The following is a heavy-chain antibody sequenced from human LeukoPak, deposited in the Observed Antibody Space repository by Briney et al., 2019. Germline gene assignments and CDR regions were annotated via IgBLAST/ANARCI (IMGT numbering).Heavy chain of an antibody. Sequence: SETLSLTCTVSGGSISSSSYYWGWIRQPPGKGLEWIGSIYYSGSTYYNPSLKSRVTISVDTSKNQFSLKLSSVTAADTAVYYCARGRLRSLVTSKNWFDPWGQGTLVTVSS. D-gene: IGHD2/OR15-2a*01. CDR2: IYYSGST. V-gene: IGHV4-39*07. J-gene: IGHJ5*02. CDR1: GGSISSSSYY. CDR3: ARGRLRSLVTSKNWFDP.